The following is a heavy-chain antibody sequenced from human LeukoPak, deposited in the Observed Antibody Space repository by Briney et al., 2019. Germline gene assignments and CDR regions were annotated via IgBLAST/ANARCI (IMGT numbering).Heavy chain of an antibody. D-gene: IGHD6-13*01. CDR1: GYSLTSYW. Sequence: HGESLKISCKGSGYSLTSYWIAWVRQMPGKGLEWMGIIYPGDSETRYSPSFQGQVTISADKSISTAYLQWSSLKASDTAMYYCARRIAVSATFDYWGQGTLVTVSS. CDR2: IYPGDSET. CDR3: ARRIAVSATFDY. V-gene: IGHV5-51*01. J-gene: IGHJ4*02.